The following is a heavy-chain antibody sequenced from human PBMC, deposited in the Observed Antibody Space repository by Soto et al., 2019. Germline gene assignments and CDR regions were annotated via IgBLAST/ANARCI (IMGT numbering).Heavy chain of an antibody. CDR2: ISYSGGT. Sequence: PSETLSLTCTVSGGSISRGGYYWSWIRQNPGKGLEWIGIISYSGGTYYNPSLKSRVTISVDTSKNQFSLKLSSVTAADTAVYYCVRGSGWYFYWGQGTLVTVSS. D-gene: IGHD6-19*01. CDR3: VRGSGWYFY. J-gene: IGHJ4*02. V-gene: IGHV4-39*07. CDR1: GGSISRGGYY.